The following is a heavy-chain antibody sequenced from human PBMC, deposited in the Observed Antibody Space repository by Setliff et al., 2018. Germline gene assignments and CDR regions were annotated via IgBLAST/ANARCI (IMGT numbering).Heavy chain of an antibody. CDR1: GASLSSGTYY. Sequence: KPSETLSLTCTVSGASLSSGTYYWGWIRQPPGKGLEWIGDIYQSGTTNYNPSLKSRVTISADTSKNQFSLKLRSVTAADTAVYYCARGGTFRYFDFWGQGAPVTVSS. D-gene: IGHD5-12*01. CDR2: IYQSGTT. CDR3: ARGGTFRYFDF. J-gene: IGHJ4*02. V-gene: IGHV4-61*01.